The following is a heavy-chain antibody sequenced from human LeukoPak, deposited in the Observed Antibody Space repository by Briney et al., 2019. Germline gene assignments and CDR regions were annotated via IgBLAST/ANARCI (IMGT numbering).Heavy chain of an antibody. D-gene: IGHD5-18*01. CDR2: IYYSGST. CDR1: GGSISSYY. CDR3: ARGGGSGYSYG. Sequence: SSETLSLACTVSGGSISSYYWSWIRQPPGKGLEWIGYIYYSGSTNYNPSLKSRVTISVDTPKNQFSLKLTSVTAADTAVYYCARGGGSGYSYGWGQGTLVTVSS. J-gene: IGHJ4*02. V-gene: IGHV4-59*01.